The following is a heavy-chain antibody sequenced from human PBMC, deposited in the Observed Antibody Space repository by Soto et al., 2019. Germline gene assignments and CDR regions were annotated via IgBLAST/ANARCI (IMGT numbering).Heavy chain of an antibody. CDR2: IIPLFATA. V-gene: IGHV1-69*01. CDR3: ATSGLDVPGYNYTNTAVFDR. CDR1: GGTFSTFA. J-gene: IGHJ3*01. Sequence: QVQLVQSGAEVKKPGSSVKVSCKASGGTFSTFAVSWVRQAPGQGLEWMGGIIPLFATARYAQKVEDILSIIADDSTNTASMVLDNLRPYATAVYFCATSGLDVPGYNYTNTAVFDRWCRGMMVSVSS. D-gene: IGHD1-20*01.